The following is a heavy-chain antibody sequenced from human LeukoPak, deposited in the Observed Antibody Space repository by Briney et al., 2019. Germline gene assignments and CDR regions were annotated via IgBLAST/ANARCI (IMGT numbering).Heavy chain of an antibody. J-gene: IGHJ5*02. V-gene: IGHV3-23*01. D-gene: IGHD2-21*02. CDR1: GFTFSSYA. CDR2: ISGSGGST. Sequence: QPGGSLRLSCAASGFTFSSYAMSWVRQAPGKGLEWVSAISGSGGSTYYADSVKGRFTISRDNSKNTLYLQMNSLRAEDTAVYYCASHIVVVTWFDPWGQGTLVTVSS. CDR3: ASHIVVVTWFDP.